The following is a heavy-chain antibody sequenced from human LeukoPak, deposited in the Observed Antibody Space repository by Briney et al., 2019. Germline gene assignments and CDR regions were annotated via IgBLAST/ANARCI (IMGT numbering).Heavy chain of an antibody. Sequence: KPSETLSLTYIVSGGSMNNYWSWIRQPPGKGLEWIAYIHYTGITNYNPFLKSRVTISLDTSKTQFSLKLTSVTAADTAFYYCARILEGSGAAFDIWGQGTMVTVSS. CDR2: IHYTGIT. D-gene: IGHD1-26*01. V-gene: IGHV4-59*01. J-gene: IGHJ3*02. CDR3: ARILEGSGAAFDI. CDR1: GGSMNNY.